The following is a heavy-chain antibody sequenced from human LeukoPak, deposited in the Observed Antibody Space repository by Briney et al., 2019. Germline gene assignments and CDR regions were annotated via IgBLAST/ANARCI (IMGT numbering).Heavy chain of an antibody. CDR2: IRYDGSNK. V-gene: IGHV3-30*02. CDR3: AKDFGKNLREFYYFDY. Sequence: GGSLRLSCAASGFTFSSYGMHWVRQAPGKGLEWVAFIRYDGSNKYYADSVKGRFTISRDNSKNTLYLQMNSLRAEDTAVYYCAKDFGKNLREFYYFDYWGQGTLVTVSS. CDR1: GFTFSSYG. D-gene: IGHD5/OR15-5a*01. J-gene: IGHJ4*02.